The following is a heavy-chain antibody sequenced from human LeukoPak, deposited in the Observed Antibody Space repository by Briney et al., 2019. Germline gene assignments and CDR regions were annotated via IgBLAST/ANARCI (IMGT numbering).Heavy chain of an antibody. CDR2: INTNTGNP. CDR3: ARGLVDY. CDR1: GYTFTSYA. Sequence: GASVKVSCKASGYTFTSYAMNWVRQAPGRGLELMGWINTNTGNPTYAQGFTGRFVFSLDTSVSTAYLQISSLKADDTAVYYCARGLVDYWGQGTLVTVSS. J-gene: IGHJ4*02. V-gene: IGHV7-4-1*02.